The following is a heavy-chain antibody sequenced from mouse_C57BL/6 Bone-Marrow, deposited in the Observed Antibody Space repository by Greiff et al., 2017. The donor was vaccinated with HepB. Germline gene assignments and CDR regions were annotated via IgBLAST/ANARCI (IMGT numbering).Heavy chain of an antibody. D-gene: IGHD2-4*01. CDR2: IRLKSDNYAT. CDR1: GFTFSNYW. Sequence: EVKLVESGGGLVQPGGSMKLSCVASGFTFSNYWMNWVRQSPEKGLEWVAQIRLKSDNYATHYAESVKGRFTISRDDSKSSVYLQMNNLRAEDTGIYYCTRGLRQDYWGKGTTLTVSS. J-gene: IGHJ2*01. V-gene: IGHV6-3*01. CDR3: TRGLRQDY.